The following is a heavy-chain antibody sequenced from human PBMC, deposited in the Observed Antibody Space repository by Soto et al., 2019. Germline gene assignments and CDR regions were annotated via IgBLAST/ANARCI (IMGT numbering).Heavy chain of an antibody. J-gene: IGHJ4*02. CDR3: ASARYYYDSSGYLTPYYFDY. Sequence: SVKVSCKASGGTFSSYTISWVRQAPGQGLEWMGRIIPILGIANYAQKFQGRVTITADKSTSTAYMELSSLRSEDTAVYYCASARYYYDSSGYLTPYYFDYWGQGTLVTVST. CDR1: GGTFSSYT. D-gene: IGHD3-22*01. V-gene: IGHV1-69*02. CDR2: IIPILGIA.